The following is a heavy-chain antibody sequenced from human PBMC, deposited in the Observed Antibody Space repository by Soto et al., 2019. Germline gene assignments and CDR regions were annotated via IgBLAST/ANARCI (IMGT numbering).Heavy chain of an antibody. CDR3: ARATQNYYGSGSYEYFDY. CDR2: ISAYNGNT. J-gene: IGHJ4*02. Sequence: GASVKVSCKASGYTFTSHGISWVRQAPGQGLEWMGWISAYNGNTNYAQKLQGRVTMTTDTSTSTAYMELRSLRSDDTAVYYCARATQNYYGSGSYEYFDYWGQGTLVTV. V-gene: IGHV1-18*01. D-gene: IGHD3-10*01. CDR1: GYTFTSHG.